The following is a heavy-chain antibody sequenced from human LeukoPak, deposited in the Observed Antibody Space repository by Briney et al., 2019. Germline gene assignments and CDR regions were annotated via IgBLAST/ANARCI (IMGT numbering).Heavy chain of an antibody. CDR2: ISCSGSST. Sequence: GGSLRLSCAASGFTFSSYSMNWVRQAPGKGLDWVSSISCSGSSTHYSDSVKGRFTISRDNSKNTLYLQMNSLRAEDTAVYYCARRAGAYSHPYDYWGQGTLVTVSS. J-gene: IGHJ4*02. V-gene: IGHV3-21*04. CDR3: ARRAGAYSHPYDY. CDR1: GFTFSSYS. D-gene: IGHD4/OR15-4a*01.